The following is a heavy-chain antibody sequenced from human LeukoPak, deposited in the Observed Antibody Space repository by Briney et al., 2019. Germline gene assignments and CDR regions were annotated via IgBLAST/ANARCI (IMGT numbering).Heavy chain of an antibody. J-gene: IGHJ1*01. CDR2: IYYSGGT. V-gene: IGHV4-39*01. Sequence: SETLSLTCTVSGGSISSSSYYWGWIRQPPGKGLEWIGSIYYSGGTYYNPSLKSRVTISVDTSKNQFSLKLSSVTAADTAVYYCARHAYCGGDCKESLPEYFQHWGQGTLLTVSS. D-gene: IGHD2-21*02. CDR1: GGSISSSSYY. CDR3: ARHAYCGGDCKESLPEYFQH.